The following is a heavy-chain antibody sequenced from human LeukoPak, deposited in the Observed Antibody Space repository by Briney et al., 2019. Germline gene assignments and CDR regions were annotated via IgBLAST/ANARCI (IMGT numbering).Heavy chain of an antibody. J-gene: IGHJ5*02. V-gene: IGHV3-23*01. CDR3: ARALFNYYDSSGFLP. CDR2: IGGSGVRT. Sequence: GGSLRLSCSASGFTFTTYGMNWVRQAPGKGLEWVSGIGGSGVRTYYADSVKGRFTISRDNSRNTVYLQMKSLRAEDTAVYYCARALFNYYDSSGFLPWGQGTLVTVSS. CDR1: GFTFTTYG. D-gene: IGHD3-22*01.